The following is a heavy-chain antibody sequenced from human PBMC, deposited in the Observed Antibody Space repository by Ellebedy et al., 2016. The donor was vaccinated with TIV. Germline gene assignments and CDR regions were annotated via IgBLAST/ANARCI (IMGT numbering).Heavy chain of an antibody. CDR1: GYNFTDYW. V-gene: IGHV5-51*01. CDR2: VYPGDSDT. CDR3: ARHSPKGSHYGGADY. J-gene: IGHJ4*02. Sequence: GESLKISCKGSGYNFTDYWIGWVRQMPGKGLGWMGIVYPGDSDTRYSPSFQGQVTFSAAKSISTAYLQWSSLRASDTAMYYCARHSPKGSHYGGADYWGQGTLVTVSS. D-gene: IGHD1-26*01.